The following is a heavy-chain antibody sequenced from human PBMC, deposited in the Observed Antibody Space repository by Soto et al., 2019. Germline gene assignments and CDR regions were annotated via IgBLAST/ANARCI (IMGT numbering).Heavy chain of an antibody. V-gene: IGHV3-64*02. CDR3: ARGGGGAALADFDY. CDR1: GFTFSNHA. D-gene: IGHD3-16*01. J-gene: IGHJ4*02. Sequence: GGSLRVSSAASGFTFSNHAMHWVRQAPGKGLECISTINTNGGSTYYADSVKGRFTISRDNSKNTLYLQMGSLRADDMAIYYCARGGGGAALADFDYWGQGALVTVSS. CDR2: INTNGGST.